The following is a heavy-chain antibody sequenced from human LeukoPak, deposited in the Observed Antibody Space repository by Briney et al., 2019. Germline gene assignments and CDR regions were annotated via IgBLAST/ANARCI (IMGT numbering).Heavy chain of an antibody. CDR2: ISGSGGST. CDR3: ARYGGSSRGYFDY. D-gene: IGHD4-23*01. J-gene: IGHJ4*02. CDR1: GFTFSSYA. V-gene: IGHV3-23*01. Sequence: GGSLRLSCAASGFTFSSYAMSWVRQAPGKGLEWVSAISGSGGSTYYADSVKGRFTISRDNSKNTLYLQMNSLRAEDTAVYYCARYGGSSRGYFDYWGQGTLVTVSS.